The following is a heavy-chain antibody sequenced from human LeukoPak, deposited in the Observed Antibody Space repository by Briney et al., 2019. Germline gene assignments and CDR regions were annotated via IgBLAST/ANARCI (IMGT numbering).Heavy chain of an antibody. CDR3: TRGPGSTWYSDY. CDR1: GFTVSSNY. V-gene: IGHV3-66*02. CDR2: IYSGGDT. J-gene: IGHJ4*02. D-gene: IGHD6-13*01. Sequence: GGSLRLSCAASGFTVSSNYMNWVRQAPGKELEWVSIIYSGGDTYYADSVKGRFTISRDNSKNTLYLQMNSLRAEDTTVYYCTRGPGSTWYSDYWGQGTLVTVSS.